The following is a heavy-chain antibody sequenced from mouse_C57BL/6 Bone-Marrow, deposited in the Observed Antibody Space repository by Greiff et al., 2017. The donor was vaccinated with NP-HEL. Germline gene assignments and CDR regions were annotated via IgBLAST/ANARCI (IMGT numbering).Heavy chain of an antibody. J-gene: IGHJ4*01. CDR2: ISYDGSN. Sequence: EVKLQESGPGLVKPSQSLSLTCSVTGYSITSGYYWNWIRQFPGNKLEWMGYISYDGSNNYNPSLKNRISITRDTSKNQFFLKLNSVTTEDTATYYCARRGGGMDYWGQGTSVTVSS. CDR3: ARRGGGMDY. V-gene: IGHV3-6*01. CDR1: GYSITSGYY.